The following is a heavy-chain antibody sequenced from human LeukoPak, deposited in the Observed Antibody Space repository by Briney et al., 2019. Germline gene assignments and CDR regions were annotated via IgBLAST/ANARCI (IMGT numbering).Heavy chain of an antibody. CDR3: ATQLDGTLDS. Sequence: PGGSLRLSCAASGFIFRNYWMSWVRQAPGKGLEWVANINEDESEQYSVGSVRGRFTISRDNAKDALFLQMNSLRAEDTAVYYCATQLDGTLDSWGQGTLVTVSS. CDR2: INEDESEQ. CDR1: GFIFRNYW. J-gene: IGHJ4*02. V-gene: IGHV3-7*02. D-gene: IGHD2-2*01.